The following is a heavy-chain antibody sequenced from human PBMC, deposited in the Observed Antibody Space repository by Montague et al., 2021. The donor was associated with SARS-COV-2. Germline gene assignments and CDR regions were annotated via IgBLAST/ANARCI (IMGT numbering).Heavy chain of an antibody. CDR2: INHSGST. J-gene: IGHJ6*02. CDR3: ARVRYYGSVTSLGMDV. CDR1: GGSFSGYY. D-gene: IGHD3-10*01. V-gene: IGHV4-34*01. Sequence: SETLSLTCAVYGGSFSGYYWSWIRQPPGKGLEWIGEINHSGSTNYNPSLKSQVTISVDTAKNQFSLKLSSVTAADTAVYYCARVRYYGSVTSLGMDVWGQGTTVTVSS.